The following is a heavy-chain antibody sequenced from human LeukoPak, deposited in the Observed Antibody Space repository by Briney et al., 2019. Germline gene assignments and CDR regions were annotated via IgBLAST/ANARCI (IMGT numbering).Heavy chain of an antibody. CDR3: TRQHPGSYDY. CDR1: AGSISSSNW. Sequence: PSGTLSLTCTVSAGSISSSNWWSWVRQPPGKGLEWIGEVYHSGITYYNPSLKSRVTISVDTSKNQFSLKPSSVTAADTAVYYCTRQHPGSYDYWGQGTLVTVSS. CDR2: VYHSGIT. V-gene: IGHV4-4*02. D-gene: IGHD1-26*01. J-gene: IGHJ4*02.